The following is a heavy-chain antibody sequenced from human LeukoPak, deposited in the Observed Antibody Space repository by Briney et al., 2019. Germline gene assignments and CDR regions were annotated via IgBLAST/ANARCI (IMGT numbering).Heavy chain of an antibody. V-gene: IGHV1-2*02. CDR2: INTNSGET. D-gene: IGHD4-11*01. CDR3: ARDRDYSNTERGFDY. Sequence: ASVKVSCKTSGYTFTDYYIHWVRQAPGQGLAGMGWINTNSGETNSAQKFQGRVTMTVDTSISTAYMELRRVTSDDTAVYYCARDRDYSNTERGFDYWGQGTLVTVSS. CDR1: GYTFTDYY. J-gene: IGHJ4*02.